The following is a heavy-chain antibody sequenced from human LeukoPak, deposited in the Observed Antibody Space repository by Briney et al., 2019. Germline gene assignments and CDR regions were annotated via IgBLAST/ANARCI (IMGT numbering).Heavy chain of an antibody. V-gene: IGHV3-11*01. J-gene: IGHJ2*01. Sequence: GGSLRLSCAASGFTFSDYYMSWIRQAPGKGLERVSYISSSGSTIYYADSVKGRFTISRDNAKNSLYLQMNSLRAEDTAVYYCARGIQLWPWYFDLWGRGTLVTVSS. CDR1: GFTFSDYY. D-gene: IGHD5-18*01. CDR2: ISSSGSTI. CDR3: ARGIQLWPWYFDL.